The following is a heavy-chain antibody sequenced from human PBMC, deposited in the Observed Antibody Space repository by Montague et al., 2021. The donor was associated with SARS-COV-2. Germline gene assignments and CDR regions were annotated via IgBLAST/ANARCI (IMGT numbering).Heavy chain of an antibody. CDR1: GYSISSGYY. V-gene: IGHV4-38-2*02. D-gene: IGHD3-3*01. CDR3: ARDVRYYDFWSGRAQSSPDY. Sequence: SETLSLTCTVSGYSISSGYYWGWIRQPPGKGLEWIGSIYHSGSTYYHPXXKSRVTISVDTSKNQFSLKLRSVTAADTAVYYCARDVRYYDFWSGRAQSSPDYWGQGTLVTVSS. CDR2: IYHSGST. J-gene: IGHJ4*02.